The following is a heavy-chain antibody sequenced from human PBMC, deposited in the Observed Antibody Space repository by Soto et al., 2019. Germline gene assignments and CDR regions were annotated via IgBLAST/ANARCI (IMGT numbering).Heavy chain of an antibody. J-gene: IGHJ3*02. V-gene: IGHV4-31*03. CDR3: ATYYYYDSSGYRSDAFDI. D-gene: IGHD3-22*01. CDR2: IYYSGST. Sequence: SETLSLTCTVSGGSISSGGYYWSWIRQHPXKGLEWIGYIYYSGSTYYNPSLKSRVTISVDTSKNQFSLKLSSVTAADTAVYYCATYYYYDSSGYRSDAFDIWGQGTMVTVSS. CDR1: GGSISSGGYY.